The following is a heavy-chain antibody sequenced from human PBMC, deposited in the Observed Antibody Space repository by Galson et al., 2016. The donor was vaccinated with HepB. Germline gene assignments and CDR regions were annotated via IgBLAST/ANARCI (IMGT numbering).Heavy chain of an antibody. CDR2: MNPDSGNT. Sequence: SVKVSCKASGYTFTSFDINWVRQATGQGLEWMGWMNPDSGNTGYAQKFQGRITMTRNSSISTAYMELSSLSYEDTAVYYCARGRGGDSTGYYYTWFDPWGQGTLVTVSS. J-gene: IGHJ5*02. D-gene: IGHD3-22*01. CDR1: GYTFTSFD. CDR3: ARGRGGDSTGYYYTWFDP. V-gene: IGHV1-8*01.